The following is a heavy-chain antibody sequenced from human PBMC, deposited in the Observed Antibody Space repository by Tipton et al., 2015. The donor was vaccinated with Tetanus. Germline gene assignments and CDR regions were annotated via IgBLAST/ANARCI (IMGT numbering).Heavy chain of an antibody. CDR1: GYSFTSKW. J-gene: IGHJ6*02. CDR3: ARQDCSGGSCSLDV. CDR2: VYPGDSDP. D-gene: IGHD2-15*01. V-gene: IGHV5-51*01. Sequence: QSGPEVKKSGESLKISCKGSGYSFTSKWIGWVRQMPGKGLEWMGIVYPGDSDPRYSPSFQGQVTISADKSISAAYLQWSSLKASDTGIYCCARQDCSGGSCSLDVWGQGTTVTVSS.